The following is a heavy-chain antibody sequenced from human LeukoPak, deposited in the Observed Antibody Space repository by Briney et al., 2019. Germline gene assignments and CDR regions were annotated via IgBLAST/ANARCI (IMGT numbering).Heavy chain of an antibody. D-gene: IGHD1-26*01. J-gene: IGHJ4*02. V-gene: IGHV4-39*07. CDR2: IYYSGST. CDR3: ARLVVGTTDY. Sequence: KTSETLSLTCTVSGGSISSSSYYWGWIRQPPGKGLEWIGSIYYSGSTYYNPSLKSRVTISVDTSKNQFSLKLSSVTAADTAVYYCARLVVGTTDYWGQGTLVTVSS. CDR1: GGSISSSSYY.